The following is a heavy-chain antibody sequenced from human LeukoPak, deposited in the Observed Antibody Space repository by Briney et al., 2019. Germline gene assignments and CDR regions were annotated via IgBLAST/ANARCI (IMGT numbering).Heavy chain of an antibody. CDR2: LSPSGGIT. V-gene: IGHV3-23*01. CDR3: AKTINWQFDY. J-gene: IGHJ4*02. D-gene: IGHD1-1*01. CDR1: GFTFSTYA. Sequence: PGGSLRLSCAASGFTFSTYAMSWVRQAPGKGLEWVSALSPSGGITYYEDSVKGRFTISRDNSKNTLYLQMSSLSAEDTAVYYCAKTINWQFDYWGQGTLVTVSS.